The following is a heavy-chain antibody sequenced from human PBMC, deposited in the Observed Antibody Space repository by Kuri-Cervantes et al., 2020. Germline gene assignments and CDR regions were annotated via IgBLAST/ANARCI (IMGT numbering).Heavy chain of an antibody. CDR2: ITGYSGDT. D-gene: IGHD3-9*01. Sequence: VKVSCKASGYTFTSYGITWVRQAPGQGLEWMAWITGYSGDTDYAQRLQGRVTVTTDTSTSTVYMELTSLGSDDTAMYYCARAYFDWAPHFDYWGQGTLVTVSS. CDR1: GYTFTSYG. V-gene: IGHV1-18*01. J-gene: IGHJ4*02. CDR3: ARAYFDWAPHFDY.